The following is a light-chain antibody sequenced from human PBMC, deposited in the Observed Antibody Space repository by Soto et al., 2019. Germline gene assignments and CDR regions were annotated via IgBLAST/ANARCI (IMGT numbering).Light chain of an antibody. Sequence: EIVWTQSPGTLSLSPGGRAALSCRASQSISADYLVWYQQKPGQAPRLLIYGGSSRATGIPDRFSGSGSGTDFTLTISRLAPEDVAVYYCQHYGSSVFTFGPGTKVEIK. V-gene: IGKV3-20*01. J-gene: IGKJ3*01. CDR3: QHYGSSVFT. CDR2: GGS. CDR1: QSISADY.